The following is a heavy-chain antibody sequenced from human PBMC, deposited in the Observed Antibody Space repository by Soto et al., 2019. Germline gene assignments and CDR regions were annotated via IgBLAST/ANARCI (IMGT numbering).Heavy chain of an antibody. CDR1: GFTFSSYA. J-gene: IGHJ4*02. CDR3: AKGSTIFGVVTRLDY. V-gene: IGHV3-23*01. CDR2: ISGSGGST. Sequence: GGSLRLSCAASGFTFSSYAMSWVRQAPGKGLEWVSAISGSGGSTYYADSVKGRFTISRDNSKNTLYLQMNSLRAEDTAVYYCAKGSTIFGVVTRLDYWGQGTLVTVSS. D-gene: IGHD3-3*01.